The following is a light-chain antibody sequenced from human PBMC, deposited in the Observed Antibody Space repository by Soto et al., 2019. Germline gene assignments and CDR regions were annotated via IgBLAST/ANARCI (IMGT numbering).Light chain of an antibody. Sequence: DILLTQAPATLSLSPGERATLSCRASEMLYNFLAWYQLRTGQVPRLLISDAFNRATGVPDRFSGSGSGTDFTLTIDKVEAEDSALYYCQHRNKWPLTFGGGTRWIS. CDR3: QHRNKWPLT. J-gene: IGKJ4*01. CDR1: EMLYNF. V-gene: IGKV3-11*01. CDR2: DAF.